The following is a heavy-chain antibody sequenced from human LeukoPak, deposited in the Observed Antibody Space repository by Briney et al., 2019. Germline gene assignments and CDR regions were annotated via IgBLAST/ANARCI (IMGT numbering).Heavy chain of an antibody. CDR3: ARAETDYYDSRGYYSKGNYFDY. CDR2: VSYDGSNE. J-gene: IGHJ4*02. Sequence: PGESFRLSCAASGFNFSSYAMHWIRQPPGKGLEWVTVVSYDGSNEYYADSVEGRFTISRDNSKSTLFLQMNTLRTEDTAVYYCARAETDYYDSRGYYSKGNYFDYWGQGTLVTVSS. D-gene: IGHD3-22*01. V-gene: IGHV3-30-3*01. CDR1: GFNFSSYA.